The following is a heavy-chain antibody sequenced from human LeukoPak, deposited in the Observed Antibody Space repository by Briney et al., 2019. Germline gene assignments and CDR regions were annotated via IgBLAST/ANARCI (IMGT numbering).Heavy chain of an antibody. D-gene: IGHD3-22*01. V-gene: IGHV3-21*01. Sequence: PGGSLRLSCAASGFTFSDYGMNWVRQAPGKGLEWVASVNTVSSYIYYADSMRGRFTISRDNAKNSLFLQMNSLRAEDTAVYYCARLRRNSDRSDFFYYYDHWGQGTLVTVS. CDR3: ARLRRNSDRSDFFYYYDH. CDR2: VNTVSSYI. CDR1: GFTFSDYG. J-gene: IGHJ4*02.